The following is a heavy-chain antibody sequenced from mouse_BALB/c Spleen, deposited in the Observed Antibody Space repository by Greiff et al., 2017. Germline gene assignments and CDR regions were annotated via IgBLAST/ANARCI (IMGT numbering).Heavy chain of an antibody. CDR3: ARGSTDYYAMDY. CDR2: ISYSGST. Sequence: DVKLQESGPGLVKPSQSLSLTCTVTGYSITSDYAWNWIRQFPGNKLEWMGYISYSGSTSYNPSLKSRISITRDTSKNQFFLQLNSVTTEDTATYYCARGSTDYYAMDYWGQGTSVTVSS. V-gene: IGHV3-2*02. J-gene: IGHJ4*01. CDR1: GYSITSDYA. D-gene: IGHD2-1*01.